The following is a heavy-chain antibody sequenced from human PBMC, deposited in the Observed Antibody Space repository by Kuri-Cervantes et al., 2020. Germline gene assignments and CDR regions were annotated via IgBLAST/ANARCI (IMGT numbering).Heavy chain of an antibody. V-gene: IGHV1-8*02. CDR1: GYTFTSYD. J-gene: IGHJ4*02. CDR3: ALAVEMAPPYYFDY. Sequence: ASVKVSCKASGYTFTSYDINWVRQATGQGLEWMGWMNPNSGNTGYAQKFQGRVTMTRNTSISTAYMELSGLRSEDTAVYYCALAVEMAPPYYFDYWGQGTLVTVSS. D-gene: IGHD5-24*01. CDR2: MNPNSGNT.